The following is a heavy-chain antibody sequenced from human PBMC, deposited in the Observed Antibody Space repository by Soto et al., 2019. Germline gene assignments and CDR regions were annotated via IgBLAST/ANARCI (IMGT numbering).Heavy chain of an antibody. V-gene: IGHV4-59*01. D-gene: IGHD6-13*01. CDR3: ARFSGQQLVPEY. J-gene: IGHJ4*02. Sequence: LLILSLTSTVSGGSSRSYCCSWIRQPPGKGLEWIGYIYYSGSTNYNPSLKSRVTISVDTSKNQFSLKLSSVTAAGTAVYYCARFSGQQLVPEYWGQGTLVTVPS. CDR2: IYYSGST. CDR1: GGSSRSYC.